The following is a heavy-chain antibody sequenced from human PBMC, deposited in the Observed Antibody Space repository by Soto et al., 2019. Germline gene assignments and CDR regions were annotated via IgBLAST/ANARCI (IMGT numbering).Heavy chain of an antibody. D-gene: IGHD5-12*01. CDR1: GFTFSRNG. Sequence: QEQLVESGGGVVQPGRSLRLSCAASGFTFSRNGMHWIRQAPGKGLEWVAIIWYHGNKENYADSVRGRFTISRDNSKNTVYLKMDSLRVEDTAVYYCARWNLAGPTIDAFDLWGQGTLVTVSS. CDR2: IWYHGNKE. J-gene: IGHJ3*01. CDR3: ARWNLAGPTIDAFDL. V-gene: IGHV3-33*01.